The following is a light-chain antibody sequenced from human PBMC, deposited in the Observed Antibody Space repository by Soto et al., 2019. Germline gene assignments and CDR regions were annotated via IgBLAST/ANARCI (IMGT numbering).Light chain of an antibody. CDR2: DAS. Sequence: EIVLTQSPATLSLSPGEGATLSCRASQSVSSYLAWYQQKPGQAPRLLIYDASNRATGIPARFSGSGSGTDFTLIISSLEPEDFAVYYCQQRSTWPVTFGLGTKVDI. V-gene: IGKV3-11*01. J-gene: IGKJ1*01. CDR1: QSVSSY. CDR3: QQRSTWPVT.